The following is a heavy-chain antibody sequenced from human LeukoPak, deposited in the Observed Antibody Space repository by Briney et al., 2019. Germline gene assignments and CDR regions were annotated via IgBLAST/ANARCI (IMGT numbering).Heavy chain of an antibody. D-gene: IGHD3-22*01. CDR1: GFTFSSYG. J-gene: IGHJ4*02. Sequence: GGSLRLSCAASGFTFSSYGMSWVRQAPGKGLEWVSAISGSGGSTYYADSEKGRFTISRDNSKNTLYLQMNSLRAEDTAVYYCAKISGYYPFDYWGQGTLVTVSS. CDR2: ISGSGGST. V-gene: IGHV3-23*01. CDR3: AKISGYYPFDY.